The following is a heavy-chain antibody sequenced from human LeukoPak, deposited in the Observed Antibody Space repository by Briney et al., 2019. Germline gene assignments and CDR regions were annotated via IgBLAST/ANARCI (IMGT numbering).Heavy chain of an antibody. CDR2: IYTSGST. D-gene: IGHD3-22*01. Sequence: PSETLSLTCTVSGGSISSYYWSWIRQPAGKGLEWIGRIYTSGSTNYNPSLKSRVTMSVDTSKNQFSLKLSSVTAADTAVYYCARDTKAHYYDSSGYRTWYFDYWGQGTLVTVSP. J-gene: IGHJ4*02. CDR1: GGSISSYY. V-gene: IGHV4-4*07. CDR3: ARDTKAHYYDSSGYRTWYFDY.